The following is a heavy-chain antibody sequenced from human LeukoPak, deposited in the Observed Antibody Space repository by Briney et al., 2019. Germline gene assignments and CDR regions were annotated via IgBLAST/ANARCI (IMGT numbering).Heavy chain of an antibody. CDR2: ISRDGSDA. V-gene: IGHV3-30*03. J-gene: IGHJ5*02. CDR1: GFTFSDYG. Sequence: GRSVRLSCAASGFTFSDYGIQWVRQAPGKGLEWVALISRDGSDANYADSVKRRLTISRDNSKHALYLQMSSLRAEDTAVYYCATGYQLQSYFSSFWHRWGQGTLVTVSS. D-gene: IGHD2-21*01. CDR3: ATGYQLQSYFSSFWHR.